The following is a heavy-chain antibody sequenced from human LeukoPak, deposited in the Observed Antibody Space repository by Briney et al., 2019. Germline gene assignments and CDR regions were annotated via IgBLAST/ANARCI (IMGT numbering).Heavy chain of an antibody. Sequence: SETLSLTCAVYGRSFSGYYWSWIRQPPGKGLEWIGEINHSGSTNYNPSLKSRVTISVDTSKNQFSLKLSSVTAADTAVYYCATLPERGYSSGGGVFDLWGRGTLVTVSS. CDR2: INHSGST. CDR1: GRSFSGYY. CDR3: ATLPERGYSSGGGVFDL. V-gene: IGHV4-34*01. J-gene: IGHJ2*01. D-gene: IGHD5-18*01.